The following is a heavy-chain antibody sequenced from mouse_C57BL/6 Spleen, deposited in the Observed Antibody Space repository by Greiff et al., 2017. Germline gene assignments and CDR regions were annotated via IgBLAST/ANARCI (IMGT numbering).Heavy chain of an antibody. CDR2: INPNNGGT. Sequence: VQLQQSGPELVKPGASVKMSCKASGYTFTDYNMHWVKQSHGKSLEWIGYINPNNGGTSYNQKFKGKATLTVNKSSSTAYMELRSLTSEDSAVYYCARHYYGSSYWYFDVWGTGTTVTVSS. CDR1: GYTFTDYN. V-gene: IGHV1-22*01. CDR3: ARHYYGSSYWYFDV. D-gene: IGHD1-1*01. J-gene: IGHJ1*03.